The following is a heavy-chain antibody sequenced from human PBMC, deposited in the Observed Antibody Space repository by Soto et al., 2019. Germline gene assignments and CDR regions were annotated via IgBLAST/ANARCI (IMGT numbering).Heavy chain of an antibody. CDR1: GFTFSTYG. CDR3: AKDFKVSGSHYGTLNYYYGMDV. J-gene: IGHJ6*02. Sequence: PGGSLRLSCAASGFTFSTYGMQWVRQAPGKGLEWVAVISYDGYLKYYADAVKGRFTVARDNSKNTLFLEMNSLRVEDTAVYFCAKDFKVSGSHYGTLNYYYGMDVWGQGTTVTVSS. V-gene: IGHV3-30*18. CDR2: ISYDGYLK. D-gene: IGHD3-10*01.